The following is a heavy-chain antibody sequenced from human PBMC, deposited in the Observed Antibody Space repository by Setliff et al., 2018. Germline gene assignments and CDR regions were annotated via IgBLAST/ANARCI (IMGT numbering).Heavy chain of an antibody. CDR1: GGSISSGDSY. D-gene: IGHD3-3*01. J-gene: IGHJ4*02. CDR3: AKDPRDTYYNFGY. CDR2: IYYSGST. V-gene: IGHV4-30-4*08. Sequence: SETLSLTCTVSGGSISSGDSYWSWIRQPPGKGLEWIGYIYYSGSTYYNPSLKSRVTISVDTSKNQFSLKLSSVTAADTAVYYCAKDPRDTYYNFGYWGQGTLVTVSS.